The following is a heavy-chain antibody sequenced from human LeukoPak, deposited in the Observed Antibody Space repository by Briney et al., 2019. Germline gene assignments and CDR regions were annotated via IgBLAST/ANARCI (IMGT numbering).Heavy chain of an antibody. V-gene: IGHV3-64D*06. J-gene: IGHJ2*01. CDR3: VRQLAVPGPGYFDL. CDR2: ISSNGGGP. CDR1: GFTFSSYA. Sequence: GRSLRLSCAASGFTFSSYAMHWVRQAPGKGLEYVSAISSNGGGPYYADSVKGRFTISRDNSKNTLYLQMSSLRAEDTAVYYCVRQLAVPGPGYFDLWGRGTLVTVSS. D-gene: IGHD6-19*01.